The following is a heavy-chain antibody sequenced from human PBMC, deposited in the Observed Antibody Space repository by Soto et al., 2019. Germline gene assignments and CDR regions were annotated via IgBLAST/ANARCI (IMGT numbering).Heavy chain of an antibody. V-gene: IGHV4-59*01. D-gene: IGHD3-10*01. CDR2: IYYSGST. Sequence: SETLSLTCTVSSGSISSYYWSWIRQPPGKGLEWIGYIYYSGSTNYNPSLKSRVTISVDTSKNQFSLKLSSVTAADTAVYYCARAIYGSGSPFPGYYYYYYMDVWGKGTTVTVSS. CDR3: ARAIYGSGSPFPGYYYYYYMDV. CDR1: SGSISSYY. J-gene: IGHJ6*03.